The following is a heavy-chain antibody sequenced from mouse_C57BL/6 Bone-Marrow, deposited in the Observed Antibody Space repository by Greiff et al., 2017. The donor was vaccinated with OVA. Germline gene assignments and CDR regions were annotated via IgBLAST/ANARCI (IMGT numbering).Heavy chain of an antibody. CDR1: GFTFSDYY. Sequence: EVQLVESGGGLVQPGGSLKLSCAASGFTFSDYYMYWVRQTPEKRLEWVAYISNGGGSTYYPDTVKGRFTISRDNAKNTLYLQMSRLKSEDTAMYYCARRDDYGAWFAYWGQGTLVTVSA. CDR3: ARRDDYGAWFAY. CDR2: ISNGGGST. J-gene: IGHJ3*01. D-gene: IGHD2-4*01. V-gene: IGHV5-12*01.